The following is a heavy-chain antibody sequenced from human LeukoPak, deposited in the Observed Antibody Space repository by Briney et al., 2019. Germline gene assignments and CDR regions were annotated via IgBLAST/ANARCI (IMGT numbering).Heavy chain of an antibody. CDR1: GGSFSGYY. V-gene: IGHV4-34*01. D-gene: IGHD5-18*01. CDR3: ARWLTARNAFDI. Sequence: KPSETLSLTCAVYGGSFSGYYWSWIRQPPGKGLEWIGEINHSGSTNYNPSLKSRVTISVDTSKNQFSLKLSSVTAADTAVYYCARWLTARNAFDIWGQGTMVTVSS. J-gene: IGHJ3*02. CDR2: INHSGST.